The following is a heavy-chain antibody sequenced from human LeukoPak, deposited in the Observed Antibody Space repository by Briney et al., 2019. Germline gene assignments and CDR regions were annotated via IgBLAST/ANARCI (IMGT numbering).Heavy chain of an antibody. D-gene: IGHD3-10*01. CDR2: IYYSGST. CDR1: GGSISSSSYY. CDR3: ASLNRGLIDY. Sequence: SETLSLTCTVSGGSISSSSYYWGWIRQPPGKGLEWIGSIYYSGSTYYNPSLKSRVTISVDTSKDQFSLKLSSVTAADTAVYYCASLNRGLIDYWGQGTLVTVSS. V-gene: IGHV4-39*01. J-gene: IGHJ4*02.